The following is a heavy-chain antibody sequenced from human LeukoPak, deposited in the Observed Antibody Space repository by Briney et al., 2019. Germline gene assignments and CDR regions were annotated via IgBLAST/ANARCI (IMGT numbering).Heavy chain of an antibody. Sequence: GGSLRLSCAASGFTFSSYEMNWVRQAPGKGLEWVSYISSSGSTIYYADSVKGRFTISRDNAKNSLYLQMNSLRAEDTAVYYCARANMVRGVIEVSYYFDYWGQGTLVTVSS. J-gene: IGHJ4*02. CDR3: ARANMVRGVIEVSYYFDY. CDR1: GFTFSSYE. V-gene: IGHV3-48*03. D-gene: IGHD3-10*01. CDR2: ISSSGSTI.